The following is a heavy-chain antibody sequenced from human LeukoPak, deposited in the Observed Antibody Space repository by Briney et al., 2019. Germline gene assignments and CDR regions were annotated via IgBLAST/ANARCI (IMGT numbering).Heavy chain of an antibody. CDR1: GFTFSNAW. J-gene: IGHJ3*02. D-gene: IGHD3-3*01. Sequence: PGGSLRLSCAASGFTFSNAWMSWVRQAPGKGLEWVGRIKSKTDGGTTDYAAPVKGRFTISRDDSKNTLYLQMNSLKTEDTAVYYCTTWPPYDFWSGYSAFDIWGQGTMVTVSS. V-gene: IGHV3-15*01. CDR2: IKSKTDGGTT. CDR3: TTWPPYDFWSGYSAFDI.